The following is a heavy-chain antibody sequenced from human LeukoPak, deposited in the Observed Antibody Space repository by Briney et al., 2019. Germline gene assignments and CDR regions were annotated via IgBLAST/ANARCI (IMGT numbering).Heavy chain of an antibody. Sequence: SETLSLTCTVSGGSISSHYWSWIRQPPGMGLERIGYIYYSGSTNYNPSLKSRVTISVDTSKNQFSLKLSSVTAADTAVYYCAREIVATTGTYYFDYWGQGTLVTVSS. J-gene: IGHJ4*02. D-gene: IGHD5-12*01. CDR2: IYYSGST. CDR3: AREIVATTGTYYFDY. V-gene: IGHV4-59*11. CDR1: GGSISSHY.